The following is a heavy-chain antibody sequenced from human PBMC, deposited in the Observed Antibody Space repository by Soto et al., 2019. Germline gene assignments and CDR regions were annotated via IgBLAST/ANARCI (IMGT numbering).Heavy chain of an antibody. CDR2: IKKDGSEK. Sequence: GGSLRLSCAPSGFTFGSNWMGWVRQVQGKGREWVANIKKDGSEKYYVDSVKGRFTISRDNAKNALYLQMNSLRAEDTAVYYCARVVFTTMIRNPFYYYGMDVWGQGTTVTVSS. D-gene: IGHD3-10*01. CDR3: ARVVFTTMIRNPFYYYGMDV. J-gene: IGHJ6*02. CDR1: GFTFGSNW. V-gene: IGHV3-7*03.